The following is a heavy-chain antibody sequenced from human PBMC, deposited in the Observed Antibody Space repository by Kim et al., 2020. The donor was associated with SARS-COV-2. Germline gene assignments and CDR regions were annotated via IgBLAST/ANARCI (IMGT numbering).Heavy chain of an antibody. CDR3: ASGWGIDSSGYPSDLGDY. V-gene: IGHV3-30*04. Sequence: GGSLRLSCAASGFTFSSYAMHWVRQAPGKGLEWVAVISYDGSNKYYADSVKGRFTISRDNSKNTLYLQMNSLRAEDTAVYYCASGWGIDSSGYPSDLGDYWGQGTLVTVSS. J-gene: IGHJ4*02. D-gene: IGHD3-22*01. CDR2: ISYDGSNK. CDR1: GFTFSSYA.